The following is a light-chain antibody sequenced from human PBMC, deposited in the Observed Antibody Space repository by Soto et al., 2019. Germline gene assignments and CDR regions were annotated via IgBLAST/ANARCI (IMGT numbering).Light chain of an antibody. CDR2: GTS. CDR3: QQYGSSPIT. CDR1: QSVSSDF. J-gene: IGKJ3*01. Sequence: EIVLTQSPGTLSLSPGERATLSCRASQSVSSDFLAWYQQKPGQAPRLLIHGTSTRATDFPDRFRGSGSGTDFTLTISRLEPEDFAVYYCQQYGSSPITFGPGTKLDIK. V-gene: IGKV3-20*01.